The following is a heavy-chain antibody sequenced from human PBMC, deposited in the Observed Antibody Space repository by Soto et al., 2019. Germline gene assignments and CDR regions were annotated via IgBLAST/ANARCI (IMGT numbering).Heavy chain of an antibody. J-gene: IGHJ6*02. V-gene: IGHV4-38-2*01. D-gene: IGHD1-20*01. CDR3: ARAPSYNWNYYYYYGMDV. CDR2: IYHSGST. CDR1: CYSIISAYY. Sequence: SETLSLTCAFSCYSIISAYYWGWIRQPPGKGLEWIGTIYHSGSTYHNPSLRSRVIISVDTSKNQFSLKLSSVTAADTAVYYCARAPSYNWNYYYYYGMDVWGQGTTVTVSS.